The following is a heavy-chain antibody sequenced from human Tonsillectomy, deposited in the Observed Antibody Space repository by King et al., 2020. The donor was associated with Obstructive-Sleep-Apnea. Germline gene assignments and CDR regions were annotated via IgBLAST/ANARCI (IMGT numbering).Heavy chain of an antibody. D-gene: IGHD3-22*01. Sequence: QLQESGPGLVKPSETLSLTCTVSGGSISSSSYYWGWIRQPPGKGLEWIGSIYYSGSTYYNPSLKSRVTISVDTSKNQCSLKLSSVTAADTAVYYCASRRITMIVVVMPLFDYWGQGTLVTVSS. V-gene: IGHV4-39*07. CDR3: ASRRITMIVVVMPLFDY. CDR2: IYYSGST. J-gene: IGHJ4*02. CDR1: GGSISSSSYY.